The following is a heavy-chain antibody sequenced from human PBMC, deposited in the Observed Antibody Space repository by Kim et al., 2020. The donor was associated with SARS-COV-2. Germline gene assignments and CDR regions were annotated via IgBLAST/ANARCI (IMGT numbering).Heavy chain of an antibody. CDR1: GFIFSTYA. CDR2: ISSSGSTT. J-gene: IGHJ4*02. CDR3: VKDHPRAGDH. V-gene: IGHV3-64D*09. Sequence: GGSLRLSCSASGFIFSTYAMHWVRQAPGKGLEYVSAISSSGSTTYYADSVKDRFTISRDNSKNTLYLQMSSLRGDDTAVYYCVKDHPRAGDHWGQGTLVTVSS.